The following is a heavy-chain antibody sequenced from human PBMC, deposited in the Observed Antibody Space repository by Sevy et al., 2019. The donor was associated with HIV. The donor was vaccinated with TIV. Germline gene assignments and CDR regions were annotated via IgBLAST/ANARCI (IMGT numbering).Heavy chain of an antibody. V-gene: IGHV3-23*01. Sequence: GGSLRLSCAASGFTFSKYSMSWVRQPPGKGLEWVSTLSFGCGEINYADSVKGRFTISRDNSKSSVYLQMNNLTPEDTAVYYCAREGSTTPHDYWGQGTLVTVSS. CDR3: AREGSTTPHDY. CDR2: LSFGCGEI. D-gene: IGHD3-10*01. CDR1: GFTFSKYS. J-gene: IGHJ4*02.